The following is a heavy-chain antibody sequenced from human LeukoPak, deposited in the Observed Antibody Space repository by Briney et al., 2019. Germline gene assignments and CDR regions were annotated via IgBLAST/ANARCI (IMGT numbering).Heavy chain of an antibody. Sequence: SATLSLTCTVSGGSISSYYWSSIRQPPGKGLEWSCYIYYSGSTNHNPSLKSRVTISVDTSKNQFSLKLSSVTAADTAVYYCARGPHCTSTSCYYFDYWGEGTLVTVSS. J-gene: IGHJ4*02. V-gene: IGHV4-59*01. CDR2: IYYSGST. CDR3: ARGPHCTSTSCYYFDY. CDR1: GGSISSYY. D-gene: IGHD2-2*01.